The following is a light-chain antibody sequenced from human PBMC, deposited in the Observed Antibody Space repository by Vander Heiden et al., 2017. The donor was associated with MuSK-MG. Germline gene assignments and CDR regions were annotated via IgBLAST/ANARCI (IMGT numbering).Light chain of an antibody. Sequence: DIKMTQSPSSLYASAGDRVTITCRASQSINRCLNWYQQKPGKAPKVVIYGASSLQSGVPSRFSGSGYGTDFTLTISSLQPEDFATYYCQQDHNTPRTFGQGTKVEIK. CDR3: QQDHNTPRT. CDR1: QSINRC. CDR2: GAS. J-gene: IGKJ1*01. V-gene: IGKV1-39*01.